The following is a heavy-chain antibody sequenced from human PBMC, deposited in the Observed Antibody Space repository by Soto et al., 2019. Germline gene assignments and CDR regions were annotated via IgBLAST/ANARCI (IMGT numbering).Heavy chain of an antibody. D-gene: IGHD3-3*01. Sequence: SETLSLTCTVSGGSISSSSYYWGWIRQPPGKGLEWIGSIYYSGSTYYNPSLKSRVTISVDTSKNQFSLKLSSVTAADTAVYYCARHLNSITIFGVVSTGFDYWGQGTLVTVS. V-gene: IGHV4-39*01. CDR1: GGSISSSSYY. J-gene: IGHJ4*02. CDR2: IYYSGST. CDR3: ARHLNSITIFGVVSTGFDY.